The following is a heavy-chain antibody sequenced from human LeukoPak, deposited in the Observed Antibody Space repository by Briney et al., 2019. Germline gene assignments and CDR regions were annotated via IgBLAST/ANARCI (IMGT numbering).Heavy chain of an antibody. CDR1: GFTFSSYW. Sequence: GGSLRLSCAASGFTFSSYWMSWVRQAPGKGLEWVANIKQDGSEKYYVDSVKGRFTISRDNAKNSLYLQMNSLRAEDTAVYYCARSRLIYYYYYMDVWGKGTTVTVSS. J-gene: IGHJ6*03. CDR2: IKQDGSEK. CDR3: ARSRLIYYYYYMDV. V-gene: IGHV3-7*01.